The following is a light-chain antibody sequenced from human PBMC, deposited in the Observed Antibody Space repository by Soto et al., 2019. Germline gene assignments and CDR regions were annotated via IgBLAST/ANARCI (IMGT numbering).Light chain of an antibody. CDR3: QQYGNSPAIT. Sequence: EIVLTQSPATLSLSPGERATLSCRASQSINGYLAWYQHKPGQAPRLLIYAASSRATGIPDRFSGSGSGTDFTLTVRRLEPEDFAVYYCQQYGNSPAITFGQGTRREIK. CDR1: QSINGY. J-gene: IGKJ5*01. V-gene: IGKV3-20*01. CDR2: AAS.